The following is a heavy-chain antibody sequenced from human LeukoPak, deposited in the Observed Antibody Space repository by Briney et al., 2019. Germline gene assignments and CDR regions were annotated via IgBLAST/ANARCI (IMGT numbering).Heavy chain of an antibody. CDR2: MNPNSGNT. D-gene: IGHD2-2*01. Sequence: GASVKVSCKASGYTFTRYDISWVRQATGQGLEWMGWMNPNSGNTGYAQKFQGRVTITRNTSISTAYMELSSLRSEDSAVYYCARGNIVVVPALSYYMDVWGKGTTVTVSS. CDR3: ARGNIVVVPALSYYMDV. J-gene: IGHJ6*03. V-gene: IGHV1-8*03. CDR1: GYTFTRYD.